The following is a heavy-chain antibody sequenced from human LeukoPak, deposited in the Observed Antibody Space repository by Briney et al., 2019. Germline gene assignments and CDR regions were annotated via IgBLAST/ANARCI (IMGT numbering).Heavy chain of an antibody. J-gene: IGHJ4*02. CDR3: AKDSFKAVAGSFDY. D-gene: IGHD6-19*01. V-gene: IGHV3-23*01. Sequence: KPGGSLRLSCAASGFTFGSYAMSWVRQAPGKGLEWVSAISGSGGSTYYADSVKGRFTISRDNSTNTLYLQMNSLRAEDTAVYYCAKDSFKAVAGSFDYWGQGTLVTVSS. CDR1: GFTFGSYA. CDR2: ISGSGGST.